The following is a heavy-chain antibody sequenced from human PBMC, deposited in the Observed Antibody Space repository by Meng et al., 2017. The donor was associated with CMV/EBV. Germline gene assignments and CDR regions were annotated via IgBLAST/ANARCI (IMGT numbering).Heavy chain of an antibody. Sequence: GESLKISCAASGFTFSSYSMNWVRQAPGKGLEWVSSISSSSSYIYYADSVKGRFTISRDNAKNSLYLQMNSLRAEDTAVYYCARDQSITIFWDSPYYYYGMDVWGQGTTVTVSS. CDR3: ARDQSITIFWDSPYYYYGMDV. D-gene: IGHD3-9*01. CDR2: ISSSSSYI. CDR1: GFTFSSYS. J-gene: IGHJ6*02. V-gene: IGHV3-21*01.